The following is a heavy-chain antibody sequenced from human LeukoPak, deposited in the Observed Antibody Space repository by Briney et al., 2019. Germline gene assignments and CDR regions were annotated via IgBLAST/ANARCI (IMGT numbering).Heavy chain of an antibody. D-gene: IGHD4-17*01. CDR2: ISSSGSSI. V-gene: IGHV3-48*03. Sequence: PGGSLRLSCAASGFTFSSYEMNWVRQAPGKGLEWVSYISSSGSSIYYADSVRGRFTISRDNAKNSLYLQMNSLRAEDTAIYYCARIKITVTTSDYWGQGTLVTVSS. J-gene: IGHJ4*02. CDR3: ARIKITVTTSDY. CDR1: GFTFSSYE.